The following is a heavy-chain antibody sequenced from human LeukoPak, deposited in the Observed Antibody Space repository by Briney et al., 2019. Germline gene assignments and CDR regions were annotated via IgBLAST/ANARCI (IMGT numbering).Heavy chain of an antibody. D-gene: IGHD4-23*01. Sequence: TLSLXXTVSGGSISSGGYYWSWIRQHPGRGLEWIGYIYYSGSTYYNPSLKSRVTISVDTSKTQFSLKLSSATAADTAVYYCARVPTTVVIKGAFDIWGQGTMVTVSS. CDR2: IYYSGST. CDR3: ARVPTTVVIKGAFDI. V-gene: IGHV4-31*03. J-gene: IGHJ3*02. CDR1: GGSISSGGYY.